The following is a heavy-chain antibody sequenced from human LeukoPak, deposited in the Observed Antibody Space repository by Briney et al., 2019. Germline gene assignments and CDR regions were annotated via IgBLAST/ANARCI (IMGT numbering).Heavy chain of an antibody. Sequence: PGGSLRLSCAASGFTFSSYAMSWVRQAPGKGLERVSAISGSGGSTYYADSVKGRFTISRDNSKNTLYLQMNSLRAEDTALYYCARDFWDDFEYFDLWGRGTLVTVSS. CDR1: GFTFSSYA. V-gene: IGHV3-23*01. D-gene: IGHD3-3*01. CDR2: ISGSGGST. CDR3: ARDFWDDFEYFDL. J-gene: IGHJ2*01.